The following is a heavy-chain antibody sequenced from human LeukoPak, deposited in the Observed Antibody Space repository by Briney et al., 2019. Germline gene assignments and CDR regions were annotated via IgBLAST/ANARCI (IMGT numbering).Heavy chain of an antibody. Sequence: ASVKVSCKASGYTFSSYGISWVRQAPGQGLEWMGWISAYNGNTNYAQMVQGRVTMTTDTSTSTAYMEVRSLRSDDTAMYYCARDVGDIVTVPSAISVPWGQGTLVTVSS. CDR2: ISAYNGNT. D-gene: IGHD2-2*01. V-gene: IGHV1-18*01. CDR1: GYTFSSYG. CDR3: ARDVGDIVTVPSAISVP. J-gene: IGHJ5*02.